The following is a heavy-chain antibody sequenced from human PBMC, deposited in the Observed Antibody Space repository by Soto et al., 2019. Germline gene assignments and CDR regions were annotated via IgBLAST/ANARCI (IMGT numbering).Heavy chain of an antibody. Sequence: EVQLVESGGGLVQPGRSLRLSCAASGFTFDDYAMHWVRQAPGKGLEWVSGISWNSGSIGYADSVKGRFTISRDNAKNSLYLQMNRLRAEDTALYYCAKGYDFWSGYHPPAWFDPWGQGTLVTVSS. J-gene: IGHJ5*02. CDR3: AKGYDFWSGYHPPAWFDP. D-gene: IGHD3-3*01. CDR1: GFTFDDYA. CDR2: ISWNSGSI. V-gene: IGHV3-9*01.